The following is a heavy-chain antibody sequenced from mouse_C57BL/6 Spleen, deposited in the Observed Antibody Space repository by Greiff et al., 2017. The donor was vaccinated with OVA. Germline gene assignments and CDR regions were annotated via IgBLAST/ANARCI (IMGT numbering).Heavy chain of an antibody. CDR2: IDPETGGT. CDR1: GYTFTDYE. D-gene: IGHD1-1*01. Sequence: QVQLQQSGAELVRPGASVTLSCKASGYTFTDYEMHWVKQTPVHGLEWIGAIDPETGGTAYNQKFKGKAILTADKSSSTAYMELRSLTSEDSAVYYCTPSYYGSSYGYFDVWGTGTTVTVSS. J-gene: IGHJ1*03. V-gene: IGHV1-15*01. CDR3: TPSYYGSSYGYFDV.